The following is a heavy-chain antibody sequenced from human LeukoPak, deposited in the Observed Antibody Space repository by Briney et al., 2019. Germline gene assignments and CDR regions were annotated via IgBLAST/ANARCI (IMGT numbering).Heavy chain of an antibody. CDR2: IHTSGSP. Sequence: SETLSLTCTVSGASVSRYRWSWIRQSPGKGLEWIGRIHTSGSPNYNPSLKSRVTMSVDTSKNQFSLRLTSVTAADTAVYFCARDFGASGAFDYWGRGTQVTVSS. CDR3: ARDFGASGAFDY. CDR1: GASVSRYR. J-gene: IGHJ4*02. V-gene: IGHV4-4*07. D-gene: IGHD3-10*01.